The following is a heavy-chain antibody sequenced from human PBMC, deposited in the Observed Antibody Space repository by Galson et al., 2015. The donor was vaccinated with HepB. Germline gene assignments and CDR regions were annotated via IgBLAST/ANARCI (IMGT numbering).Heavy chain of an antibody. Sequence: SLRLSCAVSGFSFNSYAMSWVRQAPGKGLEWVSEFGAGGGGASYADSVKARFTVYRDISEDILYLQMNSLGAEDTAVYYCGAASRDVHSSVLHWGQGTLVTVSS. CDR1: GFSFNSYA. CDR2: FGAGGGGA. J-gene: IGHJ4*02. D-gene: IGHD5-24*01. CDR3: GAASRDVHSSVLH. V-gene: IGHV3-23*01.